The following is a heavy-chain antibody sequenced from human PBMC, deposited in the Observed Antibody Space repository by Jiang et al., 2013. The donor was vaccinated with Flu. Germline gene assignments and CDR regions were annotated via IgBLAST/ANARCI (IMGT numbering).Heavy chain of an antibody. V-gene: IGHV4-61*01. CDR3: ARAFDSSGWYRYWYFDL. CDR2: IHDSGST. J-gene: IGHJ2*01. CDR1: GGSASSGSYY. Sequence: GLVKPSETLSLTCTVSGGSASSGSYYWSWIRQPPGKGLEWIGYIHDSGSTNYNPSLKSRVAISLDKPKNQFSLDLRSVTAADTALYYCARAFDSSGWYRYWYFDLWGRGTLVTVSS. D-gene: IGHD6-19*01.